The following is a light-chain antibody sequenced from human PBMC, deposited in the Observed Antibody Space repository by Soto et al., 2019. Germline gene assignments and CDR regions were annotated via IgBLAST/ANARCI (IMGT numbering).Light chain of an antibody. J-gene: IGKJ1*01. Sequence: DIQMTQSPSTLSASVGDRVTITCRASQSISSWLAWYQQKPGKAPKLLIYDASSLESGVPSRFSGSASGTEFTLTISSLQRDDFATYYCQQYNSYWTFGQGTKVEIK. CDR2: DAS. CDR3: QQYNSYWT. CDR1: QSISSW. V-gene: IGKV1-5*01.